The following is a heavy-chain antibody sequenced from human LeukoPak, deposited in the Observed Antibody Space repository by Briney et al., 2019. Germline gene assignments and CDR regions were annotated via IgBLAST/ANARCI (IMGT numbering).Heavy chain of an antibody. J-gene: IGHJ5*02. V-gene: IGHV4-34*01. D-gene: IGHD2-15*01. CDR1: GGSFSGYY. CDR2: INHSGST. CDR3: ARELTVGYCSGGSCYNWFDP. Sequence: PSETLSLTCAVYGGSFSGYYWSWIRQPPGKGLEWIGEINHSGSTNYNPSLKSRVTISVDTSKNQFSLKLSSVTAADTAVYYCARELTVGYCSGGSCYNWFDPWGQGTLVTVPS.